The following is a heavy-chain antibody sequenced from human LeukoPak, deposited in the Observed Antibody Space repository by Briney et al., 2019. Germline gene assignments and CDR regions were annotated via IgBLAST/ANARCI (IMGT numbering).Heavy chain of an antibody. Sequence: GGSQRLFCRVSGLIFNSYRMTWVRQAPGRGGVWLSYISSGGKSIYYTDTVKGRFTISRDNPKNSLYLHMNSLRADDTAVYYCASIMTHFGEPYYFDYWGQGPLVTVS. CDR3: ASIMTHFGEPYYFDY. CDR2: ISSGGKSI. CDR1: GLIFNSYR. V-gene: IGHV3-48*04. J-gene: IGHJ4*02. D-gene: IGHD3-3*01.